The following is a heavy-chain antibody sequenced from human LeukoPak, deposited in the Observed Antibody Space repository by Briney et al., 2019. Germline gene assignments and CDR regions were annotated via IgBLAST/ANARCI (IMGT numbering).Heavy chain of an antibody. J-gene: IGHJ4*02. CDR1: GFTFSSNA. CDR2: ISDSGDFT. V-gene: IGHV3-23*01. CDR3: AKMVREFYTISYYFDY. D-gene: IGHD2-8*01. Sequence: PGGSLRLSCAGSGFTFSSNAMSWVRQAPGKGLEWVSSISDSGDFTYYADSVKGRFTISRDNSKNTLYLQMNSLRAEDTAVYYCAKMVREFYTISYYFDYWGQGTLVTVSS.